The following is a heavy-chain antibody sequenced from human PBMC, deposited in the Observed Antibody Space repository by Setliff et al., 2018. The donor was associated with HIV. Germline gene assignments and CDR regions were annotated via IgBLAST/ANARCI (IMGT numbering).Heavy chain of an antibody. V-gene: IGHV3-7*03. D-gene: IGHD2-15*01. CDR3: ARDSGYCSGDSCYSGLDY. CDR1: GFTFSSYW. Sequence: GGSLRLSCAASGFTFSSYWMSWVRQAPGKGLEWVANIKQDGSEKYYVDSVKGRFTISRDNAKNSLYLQMNSLRAEDTAVYYCARDSGYCSGDSCYSGLDYWGQGTLVTVSS. J-gene: IGHJ4*02. CDR2: IKQDGSEK.